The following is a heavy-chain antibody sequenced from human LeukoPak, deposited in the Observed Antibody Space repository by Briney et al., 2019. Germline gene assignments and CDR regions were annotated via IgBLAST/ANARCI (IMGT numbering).Heavy chain of an antibody. CDR3: AELGITMIGGV. CDR1: GGSFSGYY. CDR2: IYHSGST. D-gene: IGHD3-10*02. Sequence: SETLSLTCAVYGGSFSGYYWSWIRQPPGKGLEWIGEIYHSGSTNYNPSLKSRVTISVDTSKNQFSLKLSSVTAADTAVYYCAELGITMIGGVWGKGTTVTISS. V-gene: IGHV4-34*01. J-gene: IGHJ6*04.